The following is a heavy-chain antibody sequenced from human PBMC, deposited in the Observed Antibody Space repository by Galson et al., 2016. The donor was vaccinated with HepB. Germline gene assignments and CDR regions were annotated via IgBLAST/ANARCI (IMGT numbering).Heavy chain of an antibody. J-gene: IGHJ6*02. D-gene: IGHD3-3*01. V-gene: IGHV1-69*13. CDR3: ARGIPRFVGHFQYYGMEV. CDR2: IIPVFGRA. CDR1: GGSFTSSA. Sequence: SVKVSCKASGGSFTSSAISWVRQAPGQGLEWMGGIIPVFGRANYAQNLQGRVTITADDSTRTVYMELSTLRSEDTAVYYCARGIPRFVGHFQYYGMEVWGQGTTVIVSS.